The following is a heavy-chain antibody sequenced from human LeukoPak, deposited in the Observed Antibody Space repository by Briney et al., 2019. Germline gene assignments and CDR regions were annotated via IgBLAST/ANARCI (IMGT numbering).Heavy chain of an antibody. D-gene: IGHD6-19*01. CDR1: GGSISSYY. J-gene: IGHJ4*02. V-gene: IGHV4-59*01. CDR2: IYYSGST. Sequence: PSETLSLTCTVSGGSISSYYWSWIRQPPGKGLEWIGHIYYSGSTNHNPSLKSRVTISVDTSKNQFSLKLSSVTAADTAVYYCARWRWAVAGCFDNWGQGTLVTVSS. CDR3: ARWRWAVAGCFDN.